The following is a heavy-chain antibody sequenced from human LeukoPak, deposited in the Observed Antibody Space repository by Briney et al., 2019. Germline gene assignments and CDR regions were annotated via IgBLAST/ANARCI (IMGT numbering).Heavy chain of an antibody. D-gene: IGHD3-10*01. Sequence: SVKVSCKASGFTFTSSATQWVRQARGQRLEWIGWIVVGSGNTNYAQKFQERVTITRDMSTSTAYMELSSLRSEDTAVYYCAADSPYGSGSYAPYYYYYGMDVWGQGTTVTVSS. CDR3: AADSPYGSGSYAPYYYYYGMDV. V-gene: IGHV1-58*02. CDR2: IVVGSGNT. J-gene: IGHJ6*02. CDR1: GFTFTSSA.